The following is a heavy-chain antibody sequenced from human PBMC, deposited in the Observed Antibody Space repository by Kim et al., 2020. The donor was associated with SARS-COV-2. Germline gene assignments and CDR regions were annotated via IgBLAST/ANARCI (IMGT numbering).Heavy chain of an antibody. CDR2: IWYDGSNK. V-gene: IGHV3-33*01. Sequence: GGSLRLSCAASGFTFSSYGMHWVRQAPGKGLEWVAVIWYDGSNKYYADSVKGRFTISRDNSKNTLYLQMNSLRAEDTAVYYCARDSEGWPLDAFDIWGQGTMVTVSS. J-gene: IGHJ3*02. CDR3: ARDSEGWPLDAFDI. D-gene: IGHD6-19*01. CDR1: GFTFSSYG.